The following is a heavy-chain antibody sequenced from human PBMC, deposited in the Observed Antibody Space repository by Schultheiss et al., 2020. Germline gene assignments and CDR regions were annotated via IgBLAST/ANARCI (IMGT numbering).Heavy chain of an antibody. Sequence: SETLSLTCTVSGGSISSSSYYWGWIRQPPGKGLEWIGEIYHSGSTNYNPSLKSRVTISVDKSKNQFSLKLSSVTAADTAVYYCARKSIAATDYWGQGTLVTVSS. CDR1: GGSISSSSYY. CDR3: ARKSIAATDY. CDR2: IYHSGST. V-gene: IGHV4-39*07. D-gene: IGHD6-6*01. J-gene: IGHJ4*02.